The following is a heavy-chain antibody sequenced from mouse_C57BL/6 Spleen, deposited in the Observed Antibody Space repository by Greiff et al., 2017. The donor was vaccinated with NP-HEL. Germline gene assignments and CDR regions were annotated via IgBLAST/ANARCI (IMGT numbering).Heavy chain of an antibody. J-gene: IGHJ1*03. CDR3: ARQYYGSKGYFDV. D-gene: IGHD1-1*01. V-gene: IGHV5-12*01. CDR2: ISNGGGST. CDR1: GFTFSDYY. Sequence: EVMLVESGGGLVQPGGSLKLSCAASGFTFSDYYMYWVRQTPEKRLEWVAYISNGGGSTYYPDTVKGRFTISRDNAKNTLYLQMSRLKSEDTAMYYCARQYYGSKGYFDVWGTGTTVTVSS.